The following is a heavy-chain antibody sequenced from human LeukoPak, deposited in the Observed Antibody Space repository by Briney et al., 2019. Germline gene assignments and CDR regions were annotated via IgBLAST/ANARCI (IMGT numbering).Heavy chain of an antibody. CDR3: AKNTLASAASVDN. Sequence: PGGSLRLSCAASGFTFGNYALTWVRQAPGRGLEWVSVTSGSGGTTYYADSVRGRFSISRDNSKNTLYLQMNNLRTEDTAVYYCAKNTLASAASVDNWGQGTLVTVSS. V-gene: IGHV3-23*01. CDR1: GFTFGNYA. CDR2: TSGSGGTT. D-gene: IGHD6-13*01. J-gene: IGHJ4*02.